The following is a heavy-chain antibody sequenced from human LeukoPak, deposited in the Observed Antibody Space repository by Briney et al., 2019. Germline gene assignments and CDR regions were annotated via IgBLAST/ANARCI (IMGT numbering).Heavy chain of an antibody. CDR3: ARTNSGSYYGGFDP. J-gene: IGHJ5*02. V-gene: IGHV4-59*01. Sequence: SETLSLTCTVSGGSISSYYWSWIRQPPGKGLEWIGYIYYSGSTNYNPSLKSRVTISVDTSKNQFSLKLSSVTAADTAVYYCARTNSGSYYGGFDPWGQGTLVTVSS. CDR2: IYYSGST. CDR1: GGSISSYY. D-gene: IGHD1-26*01.